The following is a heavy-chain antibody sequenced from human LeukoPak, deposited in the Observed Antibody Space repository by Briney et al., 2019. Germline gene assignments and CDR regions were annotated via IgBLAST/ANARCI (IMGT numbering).Heavy chain of an antibody. CDR3: ATDWYGYCSGGSCYRSAFDI. CDR2: FDPEDGET. Sequence: ASVKVSCKVSGYTLTELSMHWVRQAPGKGLEWMGGFDPEDGETIYAQKFQGRVTMTEDTSTDTAYMELSSLRSEDTAVYHCATDWYGYCSGGSCYRSAFDIWGQGTMVTVSS. V-gene: IGHV1-24*01. D-gene: IGHD2-15*01. CDR1: GYTLTELS. J-gene: IGHJ3*02.